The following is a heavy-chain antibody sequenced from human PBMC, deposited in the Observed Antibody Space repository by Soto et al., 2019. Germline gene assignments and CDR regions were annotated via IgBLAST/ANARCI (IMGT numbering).Heavy chain of an antibody. V-gene: IGHV6-1*01. CDR3: AREWGDSSSWYFYY. D-gene: IGHD6-13*01. J-gene: IGHJ4*02. CDR1: GESVSSNSAA. CDR2: TYYRSKRNN. Sequence: PSQTLSLTCAISGESVSSNSAAWNWVRQSPSRGLEWLGRTYYRSKRNNDDAVSVKRRITINPDTSKHQFSLQLNSVTPEDTAVYYCAREWGDSSSWYFYYWGQRTLVPVSS.